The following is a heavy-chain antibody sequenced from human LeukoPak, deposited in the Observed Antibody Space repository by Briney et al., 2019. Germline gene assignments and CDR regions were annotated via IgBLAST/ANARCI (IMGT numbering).Heavy chain of an antibody. Sequence: SETLSLTCTVSGGSISSGDYYWSWIRQPPGKGLEWIGYIYYSGSTYYNPSLKSRVTISVDMSKNQFSLKLSSVTAADTAVYYCARGRYCSSTSCYIPHDAFDIWGQGTMVTVSS. CDR2: IYYSGST. J-gene: IGHJ3*02. D-gene: IGHD2-2*02. V-gene: IGHV4-30-4*08. CDR3: ARGRYCSSTSCYIPHDAFDI. CDR1: GGSISSGDYY.